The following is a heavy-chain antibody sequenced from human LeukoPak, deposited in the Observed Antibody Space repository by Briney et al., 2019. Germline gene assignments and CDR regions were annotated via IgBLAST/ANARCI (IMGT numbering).Heavy chain of an antibody. V-gene: IGHV3-30*12. Sequence: QPGGSLRLSCAASGFTFSHHGMHWVRQAPGKGLEWMAFIENDGINKNLADSVKGRFTISRDNAKNSLYLQMNSLRAEDTAVYYCARDRGGTTIFGVTDYWGQGTLVTVSS. J-gene: IGHJ4*02. CDR2: IENDGINK. D-gene: IGHD3-3*01. CDR1: GFTFSHHG. CDR3: ARDRGGTTIFGVTDY.